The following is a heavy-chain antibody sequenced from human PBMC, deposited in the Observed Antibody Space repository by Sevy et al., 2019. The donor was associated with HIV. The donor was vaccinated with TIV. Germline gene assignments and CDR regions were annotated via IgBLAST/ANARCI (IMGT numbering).Heavy chain of an antibody. J-gene: IGHJ4*02. CDR1: GFTFSSCA. CDR3: AKSAGRGDYNQYFDY. CDR2: ISGGGGTT. D-gene: IGHD3-9*01. Sequence: GGSLRLSCAASGFTFSSCAMSWVRQAPGKGLEWVSGISGGGGTTYSTDSLKGRFTISRDNSKNTLYLKMNGLRAEDTAVYYCAKSAGRGDYNQYFDYWGQGTLVTVSS. V-gene: IGHV3-23*01.